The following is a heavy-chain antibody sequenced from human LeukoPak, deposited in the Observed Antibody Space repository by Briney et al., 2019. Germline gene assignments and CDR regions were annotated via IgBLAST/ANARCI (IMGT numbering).Heavy chain of an antibody. V-gene: IGHV1-8*01. CDR1: GYTFTSYD. Sequence: ASVKVSCKASGYTFTSYDINWVRQATGQGLEWMGWMNPNSGNTGYAQKFQGRVTMTRNTSKSTAYMELSSLRSEDSAVYYCARGVNFWSGYGPWGQGTLVTVSS. D-gene: IGHD3-3*01. CDR3: ARGVNFWSGYGP. J-gene: IGHJ5*02. CDR2: MNPNSGNT.